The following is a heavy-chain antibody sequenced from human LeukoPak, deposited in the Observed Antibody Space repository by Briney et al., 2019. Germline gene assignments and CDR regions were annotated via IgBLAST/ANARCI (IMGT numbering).Heavy chain of an antibody. CDR3: ARQGSLRGYYDSSGHNWFDP. Sequence: PGESLKISCKGSGYSFTSYWIGWVRQMPGKGLEWMGIIYPGDSDTRYSPSFQGQVTISADKSISTAYLQWSSLKASDTAMYYCARQGSLRGYYDSSGHNWFDPWGQGTLVTVSS. D-gene: IGHD3-22*01. CDR2: IYPGDSDT. CDR1: GYSFTSYW. J-gene: IGHJ5*02. V-gene: IGHV5-51*01.